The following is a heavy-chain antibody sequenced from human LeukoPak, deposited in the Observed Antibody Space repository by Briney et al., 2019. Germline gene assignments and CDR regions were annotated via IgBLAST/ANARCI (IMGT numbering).Heavy chain of an antibody. D-gene: IGHD3-22*01. CDR2: ISYNGGKT. CDR3: ARDHHYYDSSGLRSGCIDY. J-gene: IGHJ4*02. V-gene: IGHV3-30-3*01. Sequence: HPGGSLRLSCGASGFIFSMSAMHWVRQAPGEGLDWVAVISYNGGKTQSADSVKGRFTISGDNSENTLYLQMNSLRVEDTAVYYCARDHHYYDSSGLRSGCIDYWGQGTLVTVSS. CDR1: GFIFSMSA.